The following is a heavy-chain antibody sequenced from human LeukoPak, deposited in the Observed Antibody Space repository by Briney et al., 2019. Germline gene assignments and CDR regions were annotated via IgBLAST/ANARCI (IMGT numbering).Heavy chain of an antibody. CDR2: IYYSGST. Sequence: PSETLSLTCTVSGGSLNSSSYYWGWIRQPPGKGLEWIGSIYYSGSTYCNPSLKSRVTISVDTSKNQFSLKLSSVTAADTAVYYCARSLYDILTGYPLYYFDYWGQGTLVTVSS. CDR3: ARSLYDILTGYPLYYFDY. CDR1: GGSLNSSSYY. V-gene: IGHV4-39*01. D-gene: IGHD3-9*01. J-gene: IGHJ4*02.